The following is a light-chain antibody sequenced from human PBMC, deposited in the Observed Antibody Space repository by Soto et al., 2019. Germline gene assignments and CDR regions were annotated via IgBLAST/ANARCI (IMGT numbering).Light chain of an antibody. V-gene: IGKV3-20*01. CDR3: QQYGSSPLT. J-gene: IGKJ4*01. CDR1: QSVTSTY. Sequence: EIVLTQSPGTLSLSPGERATLSCRASQSVTSTYLAWYQQKPGQAPRLLIYGASNRATGIPDRFTGSGSGTDFTITISRLEPEDFEVYYCQQYGSSPLTFGGGTKVEIK. CDR2: GAS.